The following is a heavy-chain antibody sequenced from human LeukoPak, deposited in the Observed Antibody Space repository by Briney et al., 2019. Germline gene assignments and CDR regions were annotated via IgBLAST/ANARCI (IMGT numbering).Heavy chain of an antibody. D-gene: IGHD3-3*01. CDR3: ARDLGAAGDFWRVGYYYMDV. J-gene: IGHJ6*03. CDR2: INPSGGST. Sequence: ASVKVSCKASGYTFTSYYMHWVRQAPGQGLEWMGIINPSGGSTSYAQKFQGRVTMTRDTSTSTVCMELSSLRSGDTAVYYCARDLGAAGDFWRVGYYYMDVWGKGTTVTVSS. CDR1: GYTFTSYY. V-gene: IGHV1-46*01.